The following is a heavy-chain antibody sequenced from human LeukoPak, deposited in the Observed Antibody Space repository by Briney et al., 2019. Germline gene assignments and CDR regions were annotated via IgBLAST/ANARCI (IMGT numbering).Heavy chain of an antibody. CDR3: ARLSYYYDSSGYRYYFDY. CDR1: GGSISSYY. V-gene: IGHV4-59*08. CDR2: IYYSGST. J-gene: IGHJ4*02. D-gene: IGHD3-22*01. Sequence: SETLSLTCTVSGGSISSYYWSWIRQPPGKGLEWIGYIYYSGSTNYNPSLKSRVTISVDTSKNQFSLKLSSVTAADTAVYYCARLSYYYDSSGYRYYFDYRGQGTLVTVSS.